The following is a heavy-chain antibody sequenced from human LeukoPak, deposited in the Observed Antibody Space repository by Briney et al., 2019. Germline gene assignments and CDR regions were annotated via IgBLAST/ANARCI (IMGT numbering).Heavy chain of an antibody. J-gene: IGHJ4*02. D-gene: IGHD5-18*01. CDR2: ISYDGSNK. Sequence: GGSLRLSCATSGFTFSSYAMHWVRQGPGKGLEWVAVISYDGSNKYYADSVKGRFAISRDNSKNTLYLQMNSLRAEDTAVYYCARDGTAMVSYYFDYWGQGTLVTVSS. V-gene: IGHV3-30*09. CDR3: ARDGTAMVSYYFDY. CDR1: GFTFSSYA.